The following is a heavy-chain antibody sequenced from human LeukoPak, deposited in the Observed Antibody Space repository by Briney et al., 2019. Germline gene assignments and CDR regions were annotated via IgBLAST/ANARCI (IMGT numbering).Heavy chain of an antibody. V-gene: IGHV4-38-2*01. J-gene: IGHJ5*02. CDR2: IYHSGYA. CDR1: GYSINSGYS. Sequence: SETLSLTCAVSGYSINSGYSWTWLRQRPGKGLEWIGNIYHSGYAYYNPSLKSRVTISLDPSKNQFSLRLSSVTAAATAVYYCARNSSLTTLKGGWFDPWGQGTLVTVSS. D-gene: IGHD4-11*01. CDR3: ARNSSLTTLKGGWFDP.